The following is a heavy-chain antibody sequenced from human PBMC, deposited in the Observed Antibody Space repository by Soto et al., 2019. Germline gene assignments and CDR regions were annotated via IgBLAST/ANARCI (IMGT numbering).Heavy chain of an antibody. CDR1: GGTFSSYA. D-gene: IGHD3-3*01. Sequence: SVKVSCKASGGTFSSYAISWVRQAPGQGLEWMGGIIPIFGTANYAQKFQGRVTITADESTSTAYMELSSLRSEDTAVYYCAKVTIFGVVIIPDYYYYGMDVWGQGTTVTVSS. CDR3: AKVTIFGVVIIPDYYYYGMDV. CDR2: IIPIFGTA. V-gene: IGHV1-69*13. J-gene: IGHJ6*02.